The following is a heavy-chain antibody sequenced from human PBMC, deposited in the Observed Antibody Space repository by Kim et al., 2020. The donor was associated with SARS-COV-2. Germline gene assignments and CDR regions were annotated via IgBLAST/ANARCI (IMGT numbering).Heavy chain of an antibody. D-gene: IGHD3-10*01. V-gene: IGHV4-59*08. CDR1: GGSISSYY. J-gene: IGHJ4*02. CDR3: ARRAGGFGEGHLEL. CDR2: IHYSGNT. Sequence: SETLSLTCTVSGGSISSYYWFWIRQPPGRGLEPLAEIHYSGNTDHNLPLKSRLTISIDTSRNKFSLNLTSVTAADTDVYYCARRAGGFGEGHLELWGQG.